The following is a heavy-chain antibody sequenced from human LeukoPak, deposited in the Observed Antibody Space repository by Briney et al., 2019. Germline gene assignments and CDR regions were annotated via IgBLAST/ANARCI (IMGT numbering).Heavy chain of an antibody. Sequence: GGSLRLSCTTSGFTFNTYAMSWVRQAPGKGLEWVSDINDNGGSTFYADSVKGRFTISRDNSKNTLYLQMNSLRAEDTAVYYCARGGSYLSAFDIWGQGTMVTVSS. J-gene: IGHJ3*02. CDR3: ARGGSYLSAFDI. CDR1: GFTFNTYA. D-gene: IGHD1-26*01. V-gene: IGHV3-23*01. CDR2: INDNGGST.